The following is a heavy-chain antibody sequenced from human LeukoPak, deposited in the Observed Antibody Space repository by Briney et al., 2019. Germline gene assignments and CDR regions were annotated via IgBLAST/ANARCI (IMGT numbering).Heavy chain of an antibody. CDR1: GFTFSSYG. CDR3: AKGVLWYGGYSDY. V-gene: IGHV3-30*18. J-gene: IGHJ4*02. D-gene: IGHD3-16*01. CDR2: ISYDGSNK. Sequence: GRSLRLSCAASGFTFSSYGMHWVRQAPGKGLEWVAVISYDGSNKYYADSVKGRFTISRDNSKNTLYLQMNSLRAEDTAVYYCAKGVLWYGGYSDYWGQGTLVTVSS.